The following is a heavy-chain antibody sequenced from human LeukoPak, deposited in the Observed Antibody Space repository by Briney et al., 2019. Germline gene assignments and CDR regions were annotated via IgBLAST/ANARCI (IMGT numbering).Heavy chain of an antibody. CDR1: GYTFTSHD. CDR3: ARNIDDYSNYRPNDAFDI. Sequence: ASVKVSCKASGYTFTSHDINWVRQATGQGLEWMGWMNPNSGNTGYAQKFQGRVTMTRNTSISTAYMELSSLRSEDTAVYYCARNIDDYSNYRPNDAFDIWGQGTMVTVSS. D-gene: IGHD4-11*01. J-gene: IGHJ3*02. V-gene: IGHV1-8*01. CDR2: MNPNSGNT.